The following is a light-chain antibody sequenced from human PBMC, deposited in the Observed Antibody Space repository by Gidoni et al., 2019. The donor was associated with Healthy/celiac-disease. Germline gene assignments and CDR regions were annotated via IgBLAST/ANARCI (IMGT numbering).Light chain of an antibody. V-gene: IGKV1-39*01. CDR1: QSISSY. Sequence: DPVTITCRASQSISSYLNWYQQKPGKAPKLLIYAASSLQSGVPSRFSCSGSGTYFTLTISSLQPEDFATYYCQQSYSTPMCSFGQGTKLEIK. CDR2: AAS. CDR3: QQSYSTPMCS. J-gene: IGKJ2*04.